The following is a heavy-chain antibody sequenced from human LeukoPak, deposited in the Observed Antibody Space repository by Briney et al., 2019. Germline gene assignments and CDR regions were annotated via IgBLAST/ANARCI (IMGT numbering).Heavy chain of an antibody. V-gene: IGHV4-59*08. D-gene: IGHD3-10*01. Sequence: SETLSLTCTVSGGSISSYYWGWIRQPPGKGLEWIGYIYDSGSTNYNPFLKSRVTISLDTSKKQFSLKLTSVTATDTAVFYCARHYYGSGSSPMDVWGQGTTVTVSS. CDR1: GGSISSYY. CDR3: ARHYYGSGSSPMDV. J-gene: IGHJ6*02. CDR2: IYDSGST.